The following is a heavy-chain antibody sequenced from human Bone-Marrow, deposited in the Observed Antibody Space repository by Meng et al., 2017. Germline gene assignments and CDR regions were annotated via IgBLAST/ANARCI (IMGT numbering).Heavy chain of an antibody. V-gene: IGHV3-30*04. CDR1: GFTFSSYA. D-gene: IGHD3-22*01. CDR3: ARAPYDSSGYYYGAYFDY. Sequence: GESLKISCAAPGFTFSSYAMHWVRQAPGKGLEWVAVISYDGSNKYYADSVKGRFTISRDNSKNTLYLQMNSLRAEDTAVYYCARAPYDSSGYYYGAYFDYWGQGTLVTVSS. J-gene: IGHJ4*02. CDR2: ISYDGSNK.